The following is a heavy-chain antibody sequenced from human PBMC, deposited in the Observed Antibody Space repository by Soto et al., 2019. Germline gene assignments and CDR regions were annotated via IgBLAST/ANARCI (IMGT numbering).Heavy chain of an antibody. CDR1: GGPISSYS. CDR3: ERRAFSSSSGGFDY. V-gene: IGHV4-59*08. J-gene: IGHJ4*02. Sequence: SETLSLTCTVSGGPISSYSWSGIRKPPGQGLEWIGCIYYSGSTNYNPSLKSRVTISVDTSKKQFSLRLNSVTAADTAVYYCERRAFSSSSGGFDYWGRGTLVTVSS. D-gene: IGHD6-6*01. CDR2: IYYSGST.